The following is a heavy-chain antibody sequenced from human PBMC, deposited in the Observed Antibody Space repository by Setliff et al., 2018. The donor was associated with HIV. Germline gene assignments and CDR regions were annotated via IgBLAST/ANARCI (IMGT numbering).Heavy chain of an antibody. CDR2: MCHGGNNN. CDR3: ARAMRGVVVTNMYYYYGMDV. D-gene: IGHD2-21*02. V-gene: IGHV4-38-2*01. Sequence: PSETLSLTCGVSGYSISSDYCWGWIRQPPGKGLEWMGNMCHGGNNNYYNPSLKSRVTISVDTSKNQFSLKLSSVTAADTAVYYCARAMRGVVVTNMYYYYGMDVWGQGTTVTVSS. J-gene: IGHJ6*02. CDR1: GYSISSDYC.